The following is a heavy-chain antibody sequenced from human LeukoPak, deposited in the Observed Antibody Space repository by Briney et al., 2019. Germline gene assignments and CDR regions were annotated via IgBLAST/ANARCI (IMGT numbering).Heavy chain of an antibody. J-gene: IGHJ4*02. CDR2: IYHSGST. V-gene: IGHV4-38-2*02. D-gene: IGHD6-19*01. CDR3: ARDQSAYSSGWYSNFDY. Sequence: PSETLSLTCAVSGYSISSGYYWGWIRQPPGKGLEWIGSIYHSGSTYYNPSLKSRVTISVDTSKNQFSLKLSSVTAADTAVYYCARDQSAYSSGWYSNFDYWGPGNPGHRLL. CDR1: GYSISSGYY.